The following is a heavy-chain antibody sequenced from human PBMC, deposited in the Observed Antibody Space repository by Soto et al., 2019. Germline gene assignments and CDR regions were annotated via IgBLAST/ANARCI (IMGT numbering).Heavy chain of an antibody. CDR2: IYYSGST. V-gene: IGHV4-59*08. Sequence: PSDTLSLTCTSGDASIRCYYWSWILKPPGKGLEWIGYIYYSGSTNYNPSLKSRVTISVDTSKNQFSLKLSSVTAADTAVYYCARSQGSSSWRPNWFDPWGQGTLVTVS. J-gene: IGHJ5*02. D-gene: IGHD6-13*01. CDR3: ARSQGSSSWRPNWFDP. CDR1: DASIRCYY.